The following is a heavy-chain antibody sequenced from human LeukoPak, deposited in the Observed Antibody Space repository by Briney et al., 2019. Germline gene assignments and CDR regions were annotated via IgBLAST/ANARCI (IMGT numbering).Heavy chain of an antibody. D-gene: IGHD6-6*01. CDR3: ARDFSSSSISFFFDY. Sequence: GGSLRLSCAASGFTFSSYAMHWVRQAPGKGLEWVAVISYDGSNKYYADSVKGRFTISRDNPKNTLYLQMNSLRAEDTAVYYCARDFSSSSISFFFDYWGQGTLVTVSS. CDR2: ISYDGSNK. J-gene: IGHJ4*02. CDR1: GFTFSSYA. V-gene: IGHV3-30*04.